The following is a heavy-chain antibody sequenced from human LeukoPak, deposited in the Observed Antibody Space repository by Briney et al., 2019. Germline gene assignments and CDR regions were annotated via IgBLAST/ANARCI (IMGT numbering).Heavy chain of an antibody. V-gene: IGHV3-21*01. Sequence: GGSLRLSSAASGFTFSSYSVNWVRQAPGKGLEWGSSISSTGVYIHYGDSVKGRFTISRDNAKNSLYLQMNSLRAEDTAVYYCARAYSGYDYYDYWGQGTLVTVSS. CDR1: GFTFSSYS. CDR3: ARAYSGYDYYDY. CDR2: ISSTGVYI. J-gene: IGHJ4*02. D-gene: IGHD5-12*01.